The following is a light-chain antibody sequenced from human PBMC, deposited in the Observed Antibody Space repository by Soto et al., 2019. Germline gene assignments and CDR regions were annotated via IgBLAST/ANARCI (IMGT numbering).Light chain of an antibody. Sequence: DIVMTQSPDSLAVSLGERATTNCKSSQSVLYSSNNKNHLAWYQQKAGQPPKLLVYWASTRESGVPDRFSGSGSGTDFTLTISSLQAEDVAVYYCQQYYSTPYTVGQGTKREIK. CDR1: QSVLYSSNNKNH. CDR2: WAS. V-gene: IGKV4-1*01. J-gene: IGKJ2*01. CDR3: QQYYSTPYT.